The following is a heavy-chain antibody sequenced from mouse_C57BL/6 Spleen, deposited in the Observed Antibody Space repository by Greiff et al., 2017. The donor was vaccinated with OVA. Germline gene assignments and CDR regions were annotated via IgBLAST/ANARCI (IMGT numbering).Heavy chain of an antibody. CDR1: GFTFSSYA. CDR3: ARDLNYDFGY. Sequence: EVKVVESGGGLVKPGGSLKLSCAASGFTFSSYAMSWVRQTPEKRLEWVATISDGGSYTYYPDNVKGRFTISRNNARNNLYLQMSQLKSEDTAMYYCARDLNYDFGYWGQGTTLTVSS. CDR2: ISDGGSYT. D-gene: IGHD1-1*01. V-gene: IGHV5-4*01. J-gene: IGHJ2*01.